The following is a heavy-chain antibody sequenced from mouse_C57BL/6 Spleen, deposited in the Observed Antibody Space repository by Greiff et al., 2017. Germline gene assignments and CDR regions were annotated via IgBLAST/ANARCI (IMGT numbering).Heavy chain of an antibody. J-gene: IGHJ2*01. CDR1: GYTFTSYG. CDR3: AGGSATVVATRGNYFDD. V-gene: IGHV1-81*01. Sequence: QVQLKESGAELARPGASVKLSCKASGYTFTSYGISWVKQRPGQGLEWIGEIYPRSGNTYYNEKFKGKATLTADKSSSTAYMELRSLTSEDSAVYFYAGGSATVVATRGNYFDDWGQGTTLTVSS. D-gene: IGHD1-1*01. CDR2: IYPRSGNT.